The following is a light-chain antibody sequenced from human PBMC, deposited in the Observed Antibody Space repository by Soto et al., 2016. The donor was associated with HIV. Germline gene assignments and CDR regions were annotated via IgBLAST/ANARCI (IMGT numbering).Light chain of an antibody. J-gene: IGLJ1*01. Sequence: SYELTQPPSVSVAPGRTAMITCGGNNIGSKNVHWYQQKSGQAPVLVVYEDSDRPSGIPERFSGSNSGNTATLTISRVEAGDEADYYCQVWDSNSDQYVFGSGTKVTVL. V-gene: IGLV3-21*03. CDR1: NIGSKN. CDR2: EDS. CDR3: QVWDSNSDQYV.